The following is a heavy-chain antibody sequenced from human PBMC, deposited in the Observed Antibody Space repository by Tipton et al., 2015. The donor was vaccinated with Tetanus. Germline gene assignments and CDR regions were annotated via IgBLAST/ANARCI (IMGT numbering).Heavy chain of an antibody. CDR3: ARDSGSGAFDY. J-gene: IGHJ4*02. Sequence: LSLTCSVSGGSVNLYFWSWIRQPAGKGLEWIGRVYSSGSASYNPSLKSRGSMSIDTSTNHFSLKLTSVTAADTAVYYCARDSGSGAFDYWGLGTPVTVSS. D-gene: IGHD3-10*01. V-gene: IGHV4-4*07. CDR1: GGSVNLYF. CDR2: VYSSGSA.